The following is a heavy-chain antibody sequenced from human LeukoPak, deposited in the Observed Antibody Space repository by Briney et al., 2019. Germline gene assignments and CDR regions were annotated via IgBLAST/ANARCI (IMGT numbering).Heavy chain of an antibody. CDR1: GFTFSSYA. V-gene: IGHV3-64*01. CDR2: ISSNGGST. J-gene: IGHJ4*02. CDR3: ARCYDSSGYYFGPPLD. D-gene: IGHD3-22*01. Sequence: GGSLRLSCAASGFTFSSYAMHWVRQAPGKGLEYVSAISSNGGSTYYANSVKGRFTISRDNSQNTLYLQMGSLRAEDMAVYYCARCYDSSGYYFGPPLDWGQGTLVTVSS.